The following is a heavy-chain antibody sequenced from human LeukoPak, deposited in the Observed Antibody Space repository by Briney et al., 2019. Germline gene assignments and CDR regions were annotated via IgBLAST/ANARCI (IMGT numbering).Heavy chain of an antibody. CDR3: ARGAYPVLRYFDWSQTYFDY. V-gene: IGHV4-4*07. D-gene: IGHD3-9*01. Sequence: PSETLSLTCTVSGGSISSYYWSWIRQPAGKGLEWIGRIYTSGSTSYNPSLKSRVTMSVDTSKNQFSLKLSSVTAADTAVYYCARGAYPVLRYFDWSQTYFDYWGQGTLVTVSS. CDR1: GGSISSYY. J-gene: IGHJ4*02. CDR2: IYTSGST.